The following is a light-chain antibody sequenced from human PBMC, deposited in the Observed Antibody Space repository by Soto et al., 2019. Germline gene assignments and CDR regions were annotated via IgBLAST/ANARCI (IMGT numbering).Light chain of an antibody. CDR2: FAS. J-gene: IGKJ4*01. CDR3: QQYSKWPLT. Sequence: EIVMTQSPATLSVSPGEKATLSCRASQSVSNNFAWYQQKPGQAPRILIYFASTRATGGPARFSGSGSGKEFPLTISSLQSEDFPVYYCQQYSKWPLTFGGGTKVETK. CDR1: QSVSNN. V-gene: IGKV3-15*01.